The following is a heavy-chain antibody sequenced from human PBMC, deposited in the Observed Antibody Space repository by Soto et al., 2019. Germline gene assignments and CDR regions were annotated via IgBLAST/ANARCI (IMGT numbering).Heavy chain of an antibody. V-gene: IGHV4-61*08. CDR1: GGSVSSGDYY. CDR3: ARDPQVLDY. CDR2: VYSSGNT. Sequence: PSETLSLTCSVSGGSVSSGDYYWNWMRQPPGKGLEWIGCVYSSGNTKYNPSLKSRVTISRDTSKNQFSLNLNSVTAADTAVYYCARDPQVLDYWGQGTLVTVSS. J-gene: IGHJ4*02.